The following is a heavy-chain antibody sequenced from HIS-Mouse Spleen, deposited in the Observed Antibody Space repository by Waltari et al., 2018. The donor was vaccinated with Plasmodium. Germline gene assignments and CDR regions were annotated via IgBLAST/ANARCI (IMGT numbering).Heavy chain of an antibody. D-gene: IGHD4-4*01. J-gene: IGHJ6*02. Sequence: QLHLQESGPGLVKPSETLSLTCTVSGGYISSSSYYLVWIRLPQGKGLEWIGSIYYSGSTYYNPSLKSRVTISVDTSKNQFSLKLSSVTAADTAVYYCASLPRVEEVTTPFYYYYYGMDVWCQGTTVTVSS. CDR1: GGYISSSSYY. V-gene: IGHV4-39*01. CDR2: IYYSGST. CDR3: ASLPRVEEVTTPFYYYYYGMDV.